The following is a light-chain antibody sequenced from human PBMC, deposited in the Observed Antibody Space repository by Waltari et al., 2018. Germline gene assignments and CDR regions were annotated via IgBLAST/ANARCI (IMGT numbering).Light chain of an antibody. J-gene: IGLJ3*02. CDR1: RTDVGRYNY. CDR3: CSYAGSYSWV. Sequence: QSALTQPRSVSGSPGQLVTIPCTGTRTDVGRYNYVSWYQQHPGKAPKLMIYDVSKRPSGVPDRFSGSKSGNTASLTISGLQAEDEADYYCCSYAGSYSWVFGGGTKLTVL. CDR2: DVS. V-gene: IGLV2-11*01.